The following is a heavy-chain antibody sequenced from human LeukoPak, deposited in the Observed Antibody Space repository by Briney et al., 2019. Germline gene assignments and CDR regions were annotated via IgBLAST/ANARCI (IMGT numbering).Heavy chain of an antibody. CDR3: ANLGSHYYDSSGYFDAFDI. Sequence: GGSLRLSCAASGFTFSSYGMHWVRQAPGKGLEWVAFIRYDGSNKYYADSVKGRFTISRDNSKNTLYLQMNSLRAEDTAVYYCANLGSHYYDSSGYFDAFDIWGQGTMVTVSS. D-gene: IGHD3-22*01. J-gene: IGHJ3*02. CDR2: IRYDGSNK. CDR1: GFTFSSYG. V-gene: IGHV3-30*02.